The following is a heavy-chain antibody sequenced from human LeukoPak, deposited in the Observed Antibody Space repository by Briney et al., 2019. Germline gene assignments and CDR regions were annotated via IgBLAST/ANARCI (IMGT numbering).Heavy chain of an antibody. CDR2: ISGSGDST. J-gene: IGHJ4*02. CDR1: GFTFSSYA. V-gene: IGHV3-23*01. Sequence: GGSLRLSCAASGFTFSSYAMSWVRQAPGKGLEWVSAISGSGDSTYYGDSVKGRFTVSRDNSKNTLYLQMNSLRAEDTAVYYCAKTPGDCTGGTCYSFDYWGQGSLVTVSS. D-gene: IGHD2-15*01. CDR3: AKTPGDCTGGTCYSFDY.